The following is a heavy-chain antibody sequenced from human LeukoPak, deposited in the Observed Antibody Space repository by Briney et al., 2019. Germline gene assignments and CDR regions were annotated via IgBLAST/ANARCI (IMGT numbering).Heavy chain of an antibody. CDR3: AKDFGDGYSF. J-gene: IGHJ4*02. V-gene: IGHV3-30*18. Sequence: PGRSLRLSCAASGFTFSSYGMHWVRQAPGKGLEWVAVISYDGSNKYYADSVKGRFTISRDNSKNTLYLQMNSLRAEDTAVYYCAKDFGDGYSFWGQGTLVTVSS. CDR2: ISYDGSNK. CDR1: GFTFSSYG. D-gene: IGHD5-24*01.